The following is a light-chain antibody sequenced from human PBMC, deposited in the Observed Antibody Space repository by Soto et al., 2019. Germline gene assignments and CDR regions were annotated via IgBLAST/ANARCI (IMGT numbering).Light chain of an antibody. CDR3: HVWDSSSEHV. CDR1: SSDIGGYNY. V-gene: IGLV2-14*01. CDR2: EVS. J-gene: IGLJ1*01. Sequence: QSALAQPASVSGSPGQSITISCTGTSSDIGGYNYVTWHQQHPGKVPKLIIYEVSNRPSGVSDRFSGSNSGNTATLTISRVEAGDEADYFCHVWDSSSEHVFGTGTKGTVL.